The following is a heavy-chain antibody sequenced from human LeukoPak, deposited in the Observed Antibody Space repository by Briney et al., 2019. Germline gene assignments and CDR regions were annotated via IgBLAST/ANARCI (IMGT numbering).Heavy chain of an antibody. V-gene: IGHV3-30-3*01. CDR3: ARGSGYFQH. CDR2: ISYDGSNK. Sequence: GRPLRLSCAASGFTFSSYAMHWVRQAPGKGLEGVAVISYDGSNKYYADSVKGRFTISRDNSKNTLYLQMNSLRAEDTAVYYCARGSGYFQHWGQGTLVTVPS. J-gene: IGHJ1*01. CDR1: GFTFSSYA.